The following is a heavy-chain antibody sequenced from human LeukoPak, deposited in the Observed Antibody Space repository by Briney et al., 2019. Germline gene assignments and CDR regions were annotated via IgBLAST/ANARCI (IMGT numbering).Heavy chain of an antibody. V-gene: IGHV1-46*01. J-gene: IGHJ6*02. CDR2: INPSGGST. CDR3: ARDPTVVVVPAAILPPTYYYGMDV. Sequence: ASVKVSCKASGYTFTSYYMHWVRQAPGQGLEWMGIINPSGGSTSYAQKFQGRVTMTRDTSTSTVYMELSSLRSEDTAVYYCARDPTVVVVPAAILPPTYYYGMDVWGQGTTVTVSS. D-gene: IGHD2-2*01. CDR1: GYTFTSYY.